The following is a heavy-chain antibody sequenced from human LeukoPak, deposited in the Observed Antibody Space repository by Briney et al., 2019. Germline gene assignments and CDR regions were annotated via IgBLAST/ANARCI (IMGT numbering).Heavy chain of an antibody. V-gene: IGHV3-7*01. CDR3: ARAPVVVGDDYFDY. Sequence: GGSLRLSCAASGFTFSSYWMSWVRQAPGKGLEWVANIKQDGSGKYYVDSVKGRFTISRDNAKNSLYLQMNSLRAEDTAVYYCARAPVVVGDDYFDYWGQGTLVTVSS. CDR2: IKQDGSGK. J-gene: IGHJ4*02. CDR1: GFTFSSYW. D-gene: IGHD3-22*01.